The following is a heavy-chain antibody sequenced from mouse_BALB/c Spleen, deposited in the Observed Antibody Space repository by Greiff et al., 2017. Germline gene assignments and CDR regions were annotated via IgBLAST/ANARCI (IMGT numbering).Heavy chain of an antibody. CDR1: GYTFTSYW. CDR3: AREEVRGGRYAMDY. D-gene: IGHD2-14*01. V-gene: IGHV1-7*01. CDR2: INPSTGYT. Sequence: QVQLQQSGAELAKPGASVKMSCKASGYTFTSYWMHWVKQRPGQGLEWIGYINPSTGYTEYNQKFKDKATLTADKSSSTAYMQLSSLTSEDSAVYYCAREEVRGGRYAMDYWGQGTSVTVSS. J-gene: IGHJ4*01.